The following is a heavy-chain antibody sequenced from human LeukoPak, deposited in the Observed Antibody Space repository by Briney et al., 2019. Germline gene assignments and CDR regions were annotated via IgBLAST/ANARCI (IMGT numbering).Heavy chain of an antibody. V-gene: IGHV4-4*02. J-gene: IGHJ4*02. Sequence: SETLSLTCAVSGGSISSSNWWSWFRQPPGKGLEWIGEIYYSGTTNYNPSLKSRVTISVDKSKNEFSLKLRSVTAADTAVYYCARDRGYCDGGSCYIFGSWGQGTLVTVSS. D-gene: IGHD2-15*01. CDR1: GGSISSSNW. CDR2: IYYSGTT. CDR3: ARDRGYCDGGSCYIFGS.